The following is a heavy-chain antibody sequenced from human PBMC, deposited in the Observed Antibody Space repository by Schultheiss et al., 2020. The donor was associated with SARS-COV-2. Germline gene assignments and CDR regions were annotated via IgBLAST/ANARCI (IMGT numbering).Heavy chain of an antibody. D-gene: IGHD2-15*01. CDR1: GGSISSYY. CDR2: INHSGST. J-gene: IGHJ3*02. V-gene: IGHV4-59*04. CDR3: ARITGSDAFDI. Sequence: SETLSLTCTVSGGSISSYYWSWIRQPPGKGLEWIGEINHSGSTNYNPSLKSRMTISIDTSKNQFSLKMRSVTAADTAVYYCARITGSDAFDIWGQGTMVTVSS.